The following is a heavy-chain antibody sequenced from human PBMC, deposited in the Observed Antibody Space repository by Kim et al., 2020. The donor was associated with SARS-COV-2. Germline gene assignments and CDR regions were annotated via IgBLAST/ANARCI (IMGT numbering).Heavy chain of an antibody. J-gene: IGHJ4*02. D-gene: IGHD3-22*01. Sequence: NNHNPSLKSRVTKSVDTSKNQFALKLSAVTAADTAVDYWARGITMIVVGLWGQGTLVTVSS. CDR2: N. V-gene: IGHV4-59*09. CDR3: ARGITMIVVGL.